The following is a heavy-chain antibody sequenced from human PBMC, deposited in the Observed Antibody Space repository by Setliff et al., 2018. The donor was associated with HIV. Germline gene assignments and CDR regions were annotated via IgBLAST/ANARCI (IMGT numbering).Heavy chain of an antibody. CDR2: IIPMLSIA. CDR1: GGTFSSYA. D-gene: IGHD6-19*01. CDR3: ARGEGYSSGWFKYYYKALDV. V-gene: IGHV1-69*10. J-gene: IGHJ6*02. Sequence: GASVKVSCKASGGTFSSYAISWVRQAPGQGLEWMGGIIPMLSIANYAQKFQDRLTITADESTSTAYMELSSLTSDDTAVYHCARGEGYSSGWFKYYYKALDVWGQGTTVTVSS.